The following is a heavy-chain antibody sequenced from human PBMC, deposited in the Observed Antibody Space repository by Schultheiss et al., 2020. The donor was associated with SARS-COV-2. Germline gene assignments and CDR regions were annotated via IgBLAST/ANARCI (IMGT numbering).Heavy chain of an antibody. CDR2: IKRDGITV. CDR3: AKSTKSSSPNWFDP. J-gene: IGHJ5*02. CDR1: GFTFSSYW. D-gene: IGHD6-13*01. Sequence: GGSLRLSCAASGFTFSSYWMSWVRQAPGRGLEWVTHIKRDGITVYYADSVRGRFTISRDNAKNSLFLQVNSLRAEDTAIYYCAKSTKSSSPNWFDPWGQGTLVTVSS. V-gene: IGHV3-7*03.